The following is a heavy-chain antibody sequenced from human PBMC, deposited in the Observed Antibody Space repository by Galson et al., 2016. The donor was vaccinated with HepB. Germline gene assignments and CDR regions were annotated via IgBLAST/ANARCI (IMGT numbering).Heavy chain of an antibody. J-gene: IGHJ4*02. V-gene: IGHV1-69*13. CDR3: ASHTRGQYDSGRYEFNY. D-gene: IGHD3-10*01. Sequence: SVKVSCKASRGSFSSFAINWVRQAPGQGLEWMGGIIPMFGTPNYAQKFRGRVTITADESTTTAYMELSSLRSQDTALYYCASHTRGQYDSGRYEFNYWGQGTLVSVSS. CDR2: IIPMFGTP. CDR1: RGSFSSFA.